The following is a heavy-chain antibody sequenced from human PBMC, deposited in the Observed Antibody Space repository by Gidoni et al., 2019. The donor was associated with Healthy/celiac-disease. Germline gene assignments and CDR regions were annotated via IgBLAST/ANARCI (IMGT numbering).Heavy chain of an antibody. CDR1: AFTFRSRG. CDR2: ISYDGSKK. J-gene: IGHJ6*03. V-gene: IGHV3-30*18. D-gene: IGHD2-15*01. Sequence: QVQPVAPGGGAVQPGRSLRLSCAASAFTFRSRGIHWVRQAPGKGLEWGAVISYDGSKKYYADSVKGRFTSSRDNSKNTLYLQMNSLRAEDTAVYYCAKDEDHIVVVVAAIGYMDVWGKGTTVTVSS. CDR3: AKDEDHIVVVVAAIGYMDV.